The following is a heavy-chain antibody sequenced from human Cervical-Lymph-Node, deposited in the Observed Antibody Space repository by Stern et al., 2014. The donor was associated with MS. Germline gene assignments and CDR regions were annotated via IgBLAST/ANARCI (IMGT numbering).Heavy chain of an antibody. J-gene: IGHJ5*02. D-gene: IGHD4-23*01. V-gene: IGHV1-69*01. CDR1: GATFSTNA. CDR2: IVPIFGRA. Sequence: VQLVESGAEVRKPGSSVKVSCKASGATFSTNAISWLRQAPGQGPEWMGAIVPIFGRANYVQKLRGRLTITADESASTAYMELRSLRSEDTAVYYCAREHHGDNFASWGQGTLVTVSS. CDR3: AREHHGDNFAS.